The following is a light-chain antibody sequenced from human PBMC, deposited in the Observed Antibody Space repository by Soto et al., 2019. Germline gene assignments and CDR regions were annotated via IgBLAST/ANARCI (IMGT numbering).Light chain of an antibody. Sequence: QSALTQPPSASGSPGQSVTITCSGTSSDVGEENYVSWYQQHPGKVPKLILYEVSKRPSGVPDRFSGSRSGNTASLTVSGLQAEDEADYYCGAWDESLNGYVFGTGTKLTVL. CDR1: SSDVGEENY. J-gene: IGLJ1*01. V-gene: IGLV2-8*01. CDR3: GAWDESLNGYV. CDR2: EVS.